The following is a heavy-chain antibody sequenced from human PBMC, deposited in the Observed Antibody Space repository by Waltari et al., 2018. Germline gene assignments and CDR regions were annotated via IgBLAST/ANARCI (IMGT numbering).Heavy chain of an antibody. CDR2: IHYTGGT. CDR1: GGSISGFY. D-gene: IGHD1-26*01. Sequence: QVQLQESGPSLLKPSENLSLICTVSGGSISGFYWSWVRQPPGKGLDWIGYIHYTGGTKCNPARQRRVTLSVETAKNQFSLKLSSVTAAETAFYYCAGGGGVAWEWVAPWGQGTLVTVSS. CDR3: AGGGGVAWEWVAP. J-gene: IGHJ5*02. V-gene: IGHV4-59*01.